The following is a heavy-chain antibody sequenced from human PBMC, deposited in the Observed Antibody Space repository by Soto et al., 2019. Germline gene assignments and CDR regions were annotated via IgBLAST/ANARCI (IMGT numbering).Heavy chain of an antibody. CDR3: ARDYYGSGSVDY. CDR1: GFTFSSYA. CDR2: ISGSGGST. V-gene: IGHV3-23*01. Sequence: EVQLLESGGGLVQPGGSLRLSCAASGFTFSSYAMSWVRQAPGKGLEWVSAISGSGGSTYYADSVKGRFTISRDNAKNSLYLQMNSLRAEDTAVYYCARDYYGSGSVDYWGQGTLVTVSS. J-gene: IGHJ4*02. D-gene: IGHD3-10*01.